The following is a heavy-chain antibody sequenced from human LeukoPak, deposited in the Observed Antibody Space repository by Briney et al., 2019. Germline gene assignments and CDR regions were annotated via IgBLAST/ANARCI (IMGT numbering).Heavy chain of an antibody. CDR2: TSGSGGST. CDR3: ARMTTSFDY. D-gene: IGHD4-17*01. V-gene: IGHV3-23*01. J-gene: IGHJ4*02. CDR1: GFTFSSYS. Sequence: QPGGSLRLSCAASGFTFSSYSMSWVRQAPGKGLEWVSGTSGSGGSTYYAGSVKGRFTISRDNSKNTLYLQMNSLRAEDTAVYYCARMTTSFDYWGQGTLVTVSS.